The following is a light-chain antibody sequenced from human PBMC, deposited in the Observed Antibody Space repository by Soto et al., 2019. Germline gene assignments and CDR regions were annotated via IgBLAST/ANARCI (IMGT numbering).Light chain of an antibody. Sequence: DIQMAESPSTLSASVGDRVTITCRASQSVSTWLAWHQQKPGKAPQVLISMASTLESGVPSRFSGSGSGTDFTLTISSLQPEDVATYFCQQYDNFPPITFGQGTRLEIK. CDR2: MAS. CDR3: QQYDNFPPIT. J-gene: IGKJ5*01. V-gene: IGKV1-5*03. CDR1: QSVSTW.